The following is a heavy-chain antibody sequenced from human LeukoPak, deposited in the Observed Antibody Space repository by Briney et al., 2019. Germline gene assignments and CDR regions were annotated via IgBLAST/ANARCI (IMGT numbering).Heavy chain of an antibody. CDR1: GFTFDDYT. CDR3: ARDGLAVAGNYDY. D-gene: IGHD6-19*01. J-gene: IGHJ4*02. Sequence: GGSLRLSCAASGFTFDDYTMHWVRQAPGKGLEWVSLISWDGGSTYYADSVKGRFTISRDNAKNSLYLQMNSLRAEDTAVYYCARDGLAVAGNYDYWGQGTLVTVSS. CDR2: ISWDGGST. V-gene: IGHV3-43*01.